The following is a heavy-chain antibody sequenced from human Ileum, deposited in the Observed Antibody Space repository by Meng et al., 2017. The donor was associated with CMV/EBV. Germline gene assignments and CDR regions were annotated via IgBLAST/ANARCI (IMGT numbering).Heavy chain of an antibody. J-gene: IGHJ5*02. Sequence: SGFTFSTYAMNWVRQAPGKGLEWVSLIDTGGSSTYYADSVKGRFTISRDNSKNTLYLQMNSLRAEDTAVYYCAKDLDSSGYYSNWLDPWGQGTLVTVSS. V-gene: IGHV3-23*03. CDR2: IDTGGSST. D-gene: IGHD3-22*01. CDR3: AKDLDSSGYYSNWLDP. CDR1: GFTFSTYA.